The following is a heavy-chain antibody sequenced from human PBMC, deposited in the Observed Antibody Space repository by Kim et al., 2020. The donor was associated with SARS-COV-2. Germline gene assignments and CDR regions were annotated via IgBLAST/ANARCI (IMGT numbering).Heavy chain of an antibody. CDR3: AKDHGGYSYVDY. D-gene: IGHD5-18*01. V-gene: IGHV3-30*02. J-gene: IGHJ4*02. Sequence: YASSAKGRFTISRDNSKNTLYLQMNSLRAEDTAVYYCAKDHGGYSYVDYWGQGTLVTVSS.